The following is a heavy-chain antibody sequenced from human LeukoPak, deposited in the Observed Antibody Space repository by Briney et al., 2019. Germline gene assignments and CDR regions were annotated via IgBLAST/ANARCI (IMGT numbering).Heavy chain of an antibody. CDR3: ARYNWNGVDC. CDR2: IYTSGST. J-gene: IGHJ4*02. D-gene: IGHD1-1*01. CDR1: GGSISSGSYY. Sequence: SETLSLTCTVSGGSISSGSYYWSWIRQPAGKGLGWIGRIYTSGSTNYNPSLKSRVTISVDTSKNQFSLKLSSVTAADTAVYYCARYNWNGVDCWGQGTLVTVSS. V-gene: IGHV4-61*02.